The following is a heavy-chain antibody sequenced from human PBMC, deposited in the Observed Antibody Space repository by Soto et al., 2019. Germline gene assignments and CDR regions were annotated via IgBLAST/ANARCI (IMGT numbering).Heavy chain of an antibody. V-gene: IGHV3-9*01. J-gene: IGHJ2*01. Sequence: GGSLRLSCAASGFTFDDYAMHWVRQAPGKGLEWVSGISWNSGSIGYADSVKGRFTISRDNAKNSLYLQMNSLRAEDTALYYCAKGGGSGWSWANSDWYFDLWGRGTLVTVSS. CDR1: GFTFDDYA. D-gene: IGHD6-19*01. CDR3: AKGGGSGWSWANSDWYFDL. CDR2: ISWNSGSI.